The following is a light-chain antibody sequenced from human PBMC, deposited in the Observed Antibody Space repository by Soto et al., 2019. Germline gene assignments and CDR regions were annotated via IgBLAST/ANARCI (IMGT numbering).Light chain of an antibody. CDR3: QQYYSFPLT. V-gene: IGKV1-5*01. CDR2: AAS. J-gene: IGKJ4*01. CDR1: QSISSW. Sequence: DIQMTQSPSTLSASVGDRVTITCRASQSISSWLAWYQQNPGKAPKLLIYAASTLQSGVPSTFSGSGSGTDFTLTISCLQSEDFATYYCQQYYSFPLTFGGGTKVDIK.